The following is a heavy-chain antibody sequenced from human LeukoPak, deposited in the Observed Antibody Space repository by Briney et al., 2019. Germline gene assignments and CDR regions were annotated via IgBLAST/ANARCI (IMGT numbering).Heavy chain of an antibody. Sequence: SETLSLTCTVSGVSVSSGSYYWSWIRQPPGKGLEWIGYIYYSGSTNYNPSLKSRVTISVDTSKNQFSLKLSSVTAADTAVYYCARGRYSSGWYGWFDPWGQGTLVTVSS. V-gene: IGHV4-61*01. D-gene: IGHD6-19*01. CDR1: GVSVSSGSYY. CDR2: IYYSGST. CDR3: ARGRYSSGWYGWFDP. J-gene: IGHJ5*02.